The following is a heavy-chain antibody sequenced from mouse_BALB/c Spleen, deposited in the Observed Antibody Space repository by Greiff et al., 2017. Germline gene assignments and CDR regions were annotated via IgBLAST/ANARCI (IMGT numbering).Heavy chain of an antibody. V-gene: IGHV7-3*02. D-gene: IGHD2-3*01. CDR2: IRNKANGYTT. CDR1: GFTFTDYY. CDR3: ARDTRPDGYYLYYYAMDY. Sequence: VQLKESGGGLVQPGGSLRLSCATSGFTFTDYYMSWVRQPPGKALEWLGFIRNKANGYTTEYSASVKGRFTISRDNSQSILYLQMNTLRAEDSATYYCARDTRPDGYYLYYYAMDYWGQGTSVTVSS. J-gene: IGHJ4*01.